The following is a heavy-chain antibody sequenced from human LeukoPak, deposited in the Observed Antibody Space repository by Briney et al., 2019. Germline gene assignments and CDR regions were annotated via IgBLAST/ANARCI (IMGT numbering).Heavy chain of an antibody. Sequence: ASVKVSCKASGYTFTGYYMHWVRQAPGQGLEWMGWINPNSGGTNYAQKFQGRVTMTRDTSISTAYMELSRLRSDDTAVYYCARGGKGIAAAGTSAAAFDIWGQGTMVTVSS. CDR2: INPNSGGT. CDR3: ARGGKGIAAAGTSAAAFDI. J-gene: IGHJ3*02. V-gene: IGHV1-2*02. D-gene: IGHD6-13*01. CDR1: GYTFTGYY.